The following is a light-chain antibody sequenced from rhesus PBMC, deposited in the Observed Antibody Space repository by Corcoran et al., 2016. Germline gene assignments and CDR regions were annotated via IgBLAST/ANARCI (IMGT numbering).Light chain of an antibody. CDR3: SACDSSSSAHV. V-gene: IGLV10-114*01. Sequence: QAGLTQPPSVSKGLRQTATLTCTGNSNNVGNQGAAWLQQHQGHPPKLLSYRNNNRPSGISERFSASRSANTASLTITGLQPEDEADDYCSACDSSSSAHVFVSGTKLTVL. J-gene: IGLJ6*01. CDR2: RNN. CDR1: SNNVGNQG.